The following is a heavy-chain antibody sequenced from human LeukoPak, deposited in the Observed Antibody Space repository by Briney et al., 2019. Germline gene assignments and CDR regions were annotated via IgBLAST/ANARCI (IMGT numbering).Heavy chain of an antibody. CDR1: GGSLSSSDYS. Sequence: PSQTLSLTCAVSGGSLSSSDYSWGWIRQPPGKGLEWIGYIFQSGSTYYNPSLKSRVTISVDRSKNQFSLKLSSVTAADTAVYYCARVGSDWNDVRYNWFDPWGQGTLVTVSS. CDR3: ARVGSDWNDVRYNWFDP. V-gene: IGHV4-30-2*01. CDR2: IFQSGST. D-gene: IGHD1-1*01. J-gene: IGHJ5*02.